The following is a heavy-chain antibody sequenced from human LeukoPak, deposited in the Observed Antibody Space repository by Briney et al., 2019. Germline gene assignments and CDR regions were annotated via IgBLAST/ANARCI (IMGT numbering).Heavy chain of an antibody. J-gene: IGHJ4*02. CDR3: ARGGANRFDY. CDR2: IKEDGSEA. V-gene: IGHV3-7*04. D-gene: IGHD3-16*01. CDR1: GFPFSGYW. Sequence: PGGSLRLSCAASGFPFSGYWMTWVRQAPGRGLEWVATIKEDGSEAYFGDSVKVRFAISRDNAKKSLYLQMNSLRGEDTAVYYCARGGANRFDYWGQGTLVTVSS.